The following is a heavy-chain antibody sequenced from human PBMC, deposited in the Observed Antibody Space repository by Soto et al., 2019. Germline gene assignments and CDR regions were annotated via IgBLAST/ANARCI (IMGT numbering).Heavy chain of an antibody. Sequence: QVQLQESGPGLVKPSQTLSLTCTVSGGSISSGGYYWSWIRQHPGKGLEGIGYIYYSGCTYYNPPLKSRVTISVDTSKNQFSLKLSSVTAADTAVYYCAREGGIVGATAADYWGQGTLVTVSS. D-gene: IGHD1-26*01. CDR3: AREGGIVGATAADY. V-gene: IGHV4-31*03. CDR2: IYYSGCT. CDR1: GGSISSGGYY. J-gene: IGHJ4*02.